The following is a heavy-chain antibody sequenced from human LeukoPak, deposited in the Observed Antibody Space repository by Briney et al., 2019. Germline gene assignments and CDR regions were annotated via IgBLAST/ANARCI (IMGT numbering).Heavy chain of an antibody. J-gene: IGHJ4*02. Sequence: GGSLRLSCAASGFTFSSYSMNWVRQAPGKGLEWVSSISSSSSYIYYADSVKGRFTISRDNARNSLYLQMNSLRAEDTAVYYCAKEGYSSSWYYFDYWGQGTLVTVSS. D-gene: IGHD6-13*01. CDR3: AKEGYSSSWYYFDY. CDR1: GFTFSSYS. V-gene: IGHV3-21*01. CDR2: ISSSSSYI.